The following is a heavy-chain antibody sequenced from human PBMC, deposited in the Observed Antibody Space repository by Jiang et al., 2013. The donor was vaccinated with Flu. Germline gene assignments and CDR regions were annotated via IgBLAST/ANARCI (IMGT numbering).Heavy chain of an antibody. V-gene: IGHV1-8*01. CDR1: GYTFTSYD. CDR3: AREIRDSSGYYYGGYFDY. J-gene: IGHJ4*02. CDR2: MNPNSGNT. D-gene: IGHD3-22*01. Sequence: GAEVKKPGASVKVSCKASGYTFTSYDINWVRQATGQGLEWMGWMNPNSGNTGYAQKFQGRVTMTRNTSISTAYMELSSLRSEDTAVYYCAREIRDSSGYYYGGYFDYWGQGTLVTVSS.